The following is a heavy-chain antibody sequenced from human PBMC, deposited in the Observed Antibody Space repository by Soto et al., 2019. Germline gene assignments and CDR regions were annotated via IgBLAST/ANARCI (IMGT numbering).Heavy chain of an antibody. D-gene: IGHD2-8*01. J-gene: IGHJ3*01. CDR1: GAVVTSGENY. Sequence: PPEKLCLTYSVSGAVVTSGENYWSWVRQPPGKGLEWLGYIYDSGVTSYTPALKSRVTLSLDRPNNQVSLKLRSVTAADTVFYFCVRDLANGYTGNVLCHGTLVT. V-gene: IGHV4-30-4*08. CDR3: VRDLANGYTGNV. CDR2: IYDSGVT.